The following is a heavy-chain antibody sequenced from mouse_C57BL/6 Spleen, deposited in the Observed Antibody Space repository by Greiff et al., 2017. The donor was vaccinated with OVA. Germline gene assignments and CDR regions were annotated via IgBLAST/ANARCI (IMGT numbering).Heavy chain of an antibody. V-gene: IGHV1-52*01. CDR2: IDPSDSET. D-gene: IGHD1-1*01. Sequence: QVQLQQPGAELVRPGSSVKLSCKASGYTFTSYWMHWVQQRPIQGLEWIGNIDPSDSETHYNQKFKDKATLTVDKSSSTAYMQLSSLTSEDSAVYYCARGPYALAYWGQGTLVTVSA. CDR1: GYTFTSYW. J-gene: IGHJ3*01. CDR3: ARGPYALAY.